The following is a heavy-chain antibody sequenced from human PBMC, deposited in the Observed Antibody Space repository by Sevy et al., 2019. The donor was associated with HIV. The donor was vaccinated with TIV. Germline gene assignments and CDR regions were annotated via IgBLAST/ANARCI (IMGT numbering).Heavy chain of an antibody. D-gene: IGHD2-15*01. V-gene: IGHV1-18*01. CDR1: GYLFTSYR. J-gene: IGHJ4*02. Sequence: ASVKVSCKASGYLFTSYRITWVRQAPGKRLELVGWISPHNGGTNYAQTVQDRVTMITDTSTTTAYMELRSLTSDDSAVYYCARAYCSGGRCYSLAYWGQGTLVTVSS. CDR3: ARAYCSGGRCYSLAY. CDR2: ISPHNGGT.